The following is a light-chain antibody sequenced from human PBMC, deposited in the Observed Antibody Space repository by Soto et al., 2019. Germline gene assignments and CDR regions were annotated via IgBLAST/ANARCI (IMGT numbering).Light chain of an antibody. V-gene: IGKV3-20*01. CDR1: QSVSGSY. CDR3: QLSGTSPYT. CDR2: GAS. J-gene: IGKJ2*01. Sequence: EIVLTQSPGTLSLSPGERATLSCRASQSVSGSYLAWYQQKPGQAPRLLIYGASSRATGIPDRFSGSGSGTDFTLTISRLEPEDFAVYYCQLSGTSPYTFGQGTKLEIK.